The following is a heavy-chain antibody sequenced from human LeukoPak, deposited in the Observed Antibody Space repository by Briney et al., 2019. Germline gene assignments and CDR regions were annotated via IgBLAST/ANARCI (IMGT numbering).Heavy chain of an antibody. CDR2: INQDGSEK. CDR3: ARDTRTFDY. Sequence: GGSLRLSCEASGFTFSNYRMNWVRQAPGKGLEWVANINQDGSEKYYVDSVKGRFTISRDNAKNSLFLQVNSLRAEDTAVYYCARDTRTFDYWGQGTLVTVSS. CDR1: GFTFSNYR. J-gene: IGHJ4*02. V-gene: IGHV3-7*01. D-gene: IGHD1-26*01.